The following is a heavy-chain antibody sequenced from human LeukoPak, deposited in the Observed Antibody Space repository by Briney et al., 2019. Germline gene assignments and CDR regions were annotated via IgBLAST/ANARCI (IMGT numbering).Heavy chain of an antibody. V-gene: IGHV1-2*02. D-gene: IGHD3-10*01. CDR2: INPNSGFT. J-gene: IGHJ5*02. CDR1: GYPFTGYY. CDR3: ARVGTMVRGARNNWFDP. Sequence: GASVKVSCKASGYPFTGYYLHWVRQAPGQGLEWMGWINPNSGFTNYAQKFQGRVTMTRDTSISTAYMELSRLRSDDTAVYYCARVGTMVRGARNNWFDPWGQGTLVTVSS.